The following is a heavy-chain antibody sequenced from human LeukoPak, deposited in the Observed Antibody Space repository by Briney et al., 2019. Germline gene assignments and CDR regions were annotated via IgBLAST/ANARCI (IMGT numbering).Heavy chain of an antibody. CDR3: ARGAGTIFGEYYYYMDV. Sequence: GGSLRLSCAASGVTFSDSAMTWVRQVPVKGLEWVSSISSSGSYIYYADSVKGRFTIYRDNAKSSLYLEMNSLSADDTAVYHCARGAGTIFGEYYYYMDVWGKGTAVSVSS. V-gene: IGHV3-21*01. J-gene: IGHJ6*03. D-gene: IGHD3-3*01. CDR2: ISSSGSYI. CDR1: GVTFSDSA.